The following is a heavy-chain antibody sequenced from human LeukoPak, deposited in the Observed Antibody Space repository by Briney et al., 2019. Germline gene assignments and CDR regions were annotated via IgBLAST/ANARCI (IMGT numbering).Heavy chain of an antibody. J-gene: IGHJ3*01. V-gene: IGHV3-23*01. CDR3: AKYQGWIRGVMNAFDV. D-gene: IGHD3-10*01. CDR2: ISGSGGST. CDR1: GFTFSSYA. Sequence: GGSLRLSCAASGFTFSSYAMSWVRQAPGKGLEWVSAISGSGGSTYYADSVKGRFTISRDNSKNTLYLQMNSLRAEDTAVYYCAKYQGWIRGVMNAFDVWGQGTMVIVS.